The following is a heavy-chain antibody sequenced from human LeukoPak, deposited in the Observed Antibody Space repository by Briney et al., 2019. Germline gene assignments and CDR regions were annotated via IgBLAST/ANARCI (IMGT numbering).Heavy chain of an antibody. CDR1: GYTFTGYY. Sequence: ASVKVSCKASGYTFTGYYMHWVRQAPGQGLERMGWINPNSGGTNYAQKFQGRVTMTRDTSISTAYMELSRLRSDDTAVYYCARDRPYDFWSGYWSPQSIYYYYGMDVWGQGTTVTVSS. J-gene: IGHJ6*02. CDR3: ARDRPYDFWSGYWSPQSIYYYYGMDV. D-gene: IGHD3-3*01. CDR2: INPNSGGT. V-gene: IGHV1-2*02.